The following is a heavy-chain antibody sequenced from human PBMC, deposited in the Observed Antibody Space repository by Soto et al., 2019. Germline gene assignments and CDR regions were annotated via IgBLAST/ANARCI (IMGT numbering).Heavy chain of an antibody. CDR3: ARDTTPPYYYGSGNFYGMDV. J-gene: IGHJ6*02. CDR1: GFTVSSYY. V-gene: IGHV3-53*01. Sequence: EVQLVESGGGLIQPGGSLRLSCAASGFTVSSYYMSWVRQAPGKGLEWVSAIYSGGSTYYADSVKGRFTISRDNSKNTLYLQMNSLRAEDTAVYYCARDTTPPYYYGSGNFYGMDVWGQGTTVSVSS. CDR2: IYSGGST. D-gene: IGHD3-10*01.